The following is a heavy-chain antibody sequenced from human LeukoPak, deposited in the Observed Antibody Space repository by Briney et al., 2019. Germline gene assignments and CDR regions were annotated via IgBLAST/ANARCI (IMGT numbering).Heavy chain of an antibody. CDR1: GFTFSSYA. V-gene: IGHV3-30*04. Sequence: GRSLRLSCAASGFTFSSYAMHWVRQAPGKGLEWVAVISYDGSNKYYADSVKGRFTISRDNSKNTLYLQMNSLRAEDTAVYYCANDASQLLWFGGLLDYWDQGTLVTVSS. CDR3: ANDASQLLWFGGLLDY. D-gene: IGHD3-10*01. J-gene: IGHJ4*02. CDR2: ISYDGSNK.